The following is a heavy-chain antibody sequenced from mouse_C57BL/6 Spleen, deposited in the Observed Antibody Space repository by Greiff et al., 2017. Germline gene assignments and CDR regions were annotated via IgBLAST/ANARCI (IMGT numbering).Heavy chain of an antibody. V-gene: IGHV1-77*01. D-gene: IGHD2-4*01. CDR3: ARHYDYDGDGAWFAY. J-gene: IGHJ3*01. CDR1: GYTFTDYY. CDR2: IGPGSGST. Sequence: VQLQQSGAELVKPGASVKISCKASGYTFTDYYINWVKQRPGQGLEWIGKIGPGSGSTYYNEKFKGKATLTADKSSSTAYMQLSSLTSEDSAVYFCARHYDYDGDGAWFAYWGQGTLVTVSA.